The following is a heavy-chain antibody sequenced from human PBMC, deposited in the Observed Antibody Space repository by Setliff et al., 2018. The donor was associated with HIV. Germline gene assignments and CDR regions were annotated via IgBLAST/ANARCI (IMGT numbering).Heavy chain of an antibody. D-gene: IGHD4-17*01. Sequence: ASVKVSCKASGYTFTNYAMNWVRQAPGQGLEWMGWININTGNPTYAQGFTGRFVFSLDTSVSTAFLQISTLKAEDTAVYYCARLSPYGDYLLFQYWGQGTQVTVSS. CDR2: ININTGNP. J-gene: IGHJ4*02. V-gene: IGHV7-4-1*02. CDR1: GYTFTNYA. CDR3: ARLSPYGDYLLFQY.